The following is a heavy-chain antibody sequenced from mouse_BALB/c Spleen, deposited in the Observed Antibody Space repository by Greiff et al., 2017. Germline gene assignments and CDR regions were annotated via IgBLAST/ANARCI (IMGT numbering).Heavy chain of an antibody. CDR3: VIGNWFAY. D-gene: IGHD2-1*01. CDR1: GFTFNTNA. J-gene: IGHJ3*01. V-gene: IGHV10S3*01. Sequence: GGGLVQPKGSLKLSCAASGFTFNTNAMNWVRQAPGKGLEWVARIRSKSNNYATYYADSVKDRFTISRDDSQSMLYLQMNNLKTEDTAMYYCVIGNWFAYWGQGTLVTVSA. CDR2: IRSKSNNYAT.